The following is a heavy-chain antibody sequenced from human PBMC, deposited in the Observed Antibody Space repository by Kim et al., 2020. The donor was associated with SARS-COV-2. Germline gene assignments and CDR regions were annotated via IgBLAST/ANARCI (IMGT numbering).Heavy chain of an antibody. V-gene: IGHV3-9*01. CDR3: AKDMGGSYYAEFDY. CDR1: GFTFDDYA. CDR2: ISWNSGSI. D-gene: IGHD1-26*01. Sequence: GGSLRLSCAASGFTFDDYAMHWVRQAPGKGLEWVSGISWNSGSIGYADSVKGRFTISRDNAKNSLYLQMNSLRAEDTALYYCAKDMGGSYYAEFDYWGQGTLVTVSS. J-gene: IGHJ4*02.